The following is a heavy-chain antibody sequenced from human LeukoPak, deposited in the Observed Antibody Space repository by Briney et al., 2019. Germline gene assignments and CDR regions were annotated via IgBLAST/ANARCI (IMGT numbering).Heavy chain of an antibody. V-gene: IGHV3-48*02. CDR1: GFTVISNY. Sequence: PGGSLRLSCAASGFTVISNYMSWVRQAPGKGLEWLSYLSSRSDTIYYADSVKGRFTISRDNAKNSLYLQMNSLSDEDTAVYYCARDCGAAYGMDVWGPGTTVTVSS. D-gene: IGHD2-21*01. J-gene: IGHJ6*02. CDR2: LSSRSDTI. CDR3: ARDCGAAYGMDV.